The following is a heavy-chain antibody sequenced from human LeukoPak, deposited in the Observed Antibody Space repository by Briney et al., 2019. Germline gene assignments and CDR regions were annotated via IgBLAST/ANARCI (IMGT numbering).Heavy chain of an antibody. CDR3: ARERVHYDGSGYKTAEYFQH. CDR2: IYSGGST. Sequence: GGSLRLSCAASGFTFSSYAMSWVRQAPGKGLEWVSVIYSGGSTYYADSVKGRFTISRDNSKNTLYLQMNSLKAEDTAVYYCARERVHYDGSGYKTAEYFQHWGQGTLVTVSS. J-gene: IGHJ1*01. D-gene: IGHD3-22*01. CDR1: GFTFSSYA. V-gene: IGHV3-53*01.